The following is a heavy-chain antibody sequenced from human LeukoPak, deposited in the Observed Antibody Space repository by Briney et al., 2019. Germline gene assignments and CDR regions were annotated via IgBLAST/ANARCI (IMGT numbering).Heavy chain of an antibody. J-gene: IGHJ4*02. CDR3: AKDRVAVAGGLDY. CDR1: GFTFDDYA. V-gene: IGHV3-9*03. CDR2: ISWNSGSI. D-gene: IGHD6-19*01. Sequence: PGGSLRLSCAASGFTFDDYAMHWVRHAPGKGLEWVSGISWNSGSIGYADSVKGRFTISRDNAKNSLYLQMNSLRAEDMALYYCAKDRVAVAGGLDYWGQGTLVTVSS.